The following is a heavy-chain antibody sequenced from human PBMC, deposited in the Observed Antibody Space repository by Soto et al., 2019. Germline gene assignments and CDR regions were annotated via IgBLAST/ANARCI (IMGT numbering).Heavy chain of an antibody. CDR1: GFSFSTYA. Sequence: EVQLLESGGGLVQPGGSLRLSCAVSGFSFSTYAMSWVRQAPGKGLEWVSGISAGGGNTYYADSVRGRFTISRDNSKDTLYLQITSLRAEGTAFYYCAKHAEYQLVSWFDPWGKGSLVTISS. V-gene: IGHV3-23*01. CDR3: AKHAEYQLVSWFDP. CDR2: ISAGGGNT. D-gene: IGHD2-2*01. J-gene: IGHJ5*02.